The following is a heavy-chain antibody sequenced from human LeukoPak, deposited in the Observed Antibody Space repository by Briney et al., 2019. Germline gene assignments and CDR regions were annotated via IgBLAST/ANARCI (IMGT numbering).Heavy chain of an antibody. Sequence: GASVKGSCKASGYTFTSYAISWVRQAPGQGLEWMGWISGYNGNTKYAQKVQGRVTMTTDTSTSTAYMELRSLRSDDTAVYYCARGYSYGSDYYYGMDVWGQGTTVTVSS. CDR3: ARGYSYGSDYYYGMDV. J-gene: IGHJ6*02. CDR2: ISGYNGNT. V-gene: IGHV1-18*01. CDR1: GYTFTSYA. D-gene: IGHD5-18*01.